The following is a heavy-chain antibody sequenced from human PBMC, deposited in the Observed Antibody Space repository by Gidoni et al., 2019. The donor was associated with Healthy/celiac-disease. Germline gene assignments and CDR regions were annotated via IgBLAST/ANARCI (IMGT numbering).Heavy chain of an antibody. CDR1: GFTFSDYD. D-gene: IGHD3-22*01. V-gene: IGHV3-11*01. J-gene: IGHJ5*02. CDR2: ISSSCSTI. CDR3: ASLCITMIVVVITLNWFDP. Sequence: QVQLVESGGGWVKPGGSLRRSGAASGFTFSDYDMSWIRQAPGKGLECVSYISSSCSTIYYADSVTGRFPLSRDNAKNSLYLQMNSLISEDTAVYYCASLCITMIVVVITLNWFDPWGQGTLVTVSS.